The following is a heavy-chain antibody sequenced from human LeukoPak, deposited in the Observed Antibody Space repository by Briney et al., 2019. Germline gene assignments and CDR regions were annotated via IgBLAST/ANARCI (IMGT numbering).Heavy chain of an antibody. J-gene: IGHJ4*02. Sequence: SETLSLTCTVSGGSISSYYWSWIRQPPGKGLEWIGYIHYSGSTKYNPSLQSLVTISVDTSKNQFSLKLSSVTAADTAVYYCARVDYYDSSGYYFDYWGQGTLVTVSS. CDR3: ARVDYYDSSGYYFDY. CDR2: IHYSGST. V-gene: IGHV4-59*12. D-gene: IGHD3-22*01. CDR1: GGSISSYY.